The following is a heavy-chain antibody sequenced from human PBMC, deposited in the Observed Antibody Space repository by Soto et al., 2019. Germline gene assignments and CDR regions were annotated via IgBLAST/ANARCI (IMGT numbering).Heavy chain of an antibody. J-gene: IGHJ5*01. CDR1: GDSVSSNIVT. V-gene: IGHV6-1*01. CDR3: VRLIGNSWLDF. Sequence: SQTLSLTCAISGDSVSSNIVTWNWIRQSPSRGLEWLGRTYYRSKWYNDYAESVKSRITINPDTSKNQFSLHLNSVTPEDTAVYYCVRLIGNSWLDFWGQGTLVTVSS. CDR2: TYYRSKWYN. D-gene: IGHD1-26*01.